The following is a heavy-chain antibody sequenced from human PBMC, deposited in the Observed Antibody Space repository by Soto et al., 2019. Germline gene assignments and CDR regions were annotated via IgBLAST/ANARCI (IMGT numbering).Heavy chain of an antibody. Sequence: QVQLQQWGAGLLKPSETLSLNCSVFAGSFSGFYWSWIRQAPGKGLEWIGEINDSGNTNYSPSLKSRVFISVDTSRKQFSLELRSLTAADTAVYFCAQGRGAARLLFWGQGTLVTVSS. CDR1: AGSFSGFY. CDR3: AQGRGAARLLF. CDR2: INDSGNT. V-gene: IGHV4-34*01. D-gene: IGHD6-6*01. J-gene: IGHJ4*02.